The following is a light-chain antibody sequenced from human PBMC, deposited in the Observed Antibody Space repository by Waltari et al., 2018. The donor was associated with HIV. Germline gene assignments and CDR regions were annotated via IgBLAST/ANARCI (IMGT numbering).Light chain of an antibody. J-gene: IGLJ3*02. CDR1: SSNRGGGYH. V-gene: IGLV1-40*01. Sequence: QSVLTQPPSVSGAPGQSVTLSCSGSSSNRGGGYHVHSYQQVPGTAPKLLIYANFYRPSGVSDRFSGSKSGTSATLTISGLQAKDESLYFCQSYDSNLSGSLFGGGTQVTVL. CDR2: ANF. CDR3: QSYDSNLSGSL.